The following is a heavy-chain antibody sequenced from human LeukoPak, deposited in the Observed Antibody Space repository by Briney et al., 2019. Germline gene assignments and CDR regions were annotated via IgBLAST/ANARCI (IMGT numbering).Heavy chain of an antibody. CDR1: GFTFSSYA. CDR2: ISGSGCST. V-gene: IGHV3-23*01. J-gene: IGHJ4*02. Sequence: GGSLRLSCAASGFTFSSYAMRWVRQAPGKGLEWVSAISGSGCSTYYADSVKGRFSIYRDNSENTLFLQMNSLRAEDTAVYYCAKDSALYSGSWFDYWGQGTLVTVSS. D-gene: IGHD6-13*01. CDR3: AKDSALYSGSWFDY.